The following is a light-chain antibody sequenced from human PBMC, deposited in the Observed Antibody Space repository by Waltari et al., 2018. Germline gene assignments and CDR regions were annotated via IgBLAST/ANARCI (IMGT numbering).Light chain of an antibody. CDR3: QTGGHGTWV. V-gene: IGLV4-69*01. Sequence: QLVLTQSPSASASLGASVKLTCTLSSGHSSNLIPLHPQQPAKGPGYLMKVNSDGSQSKGDEIPDRFSGSSSGAERYLTISSLQSEDEADYYCQTGGHGTWVFGGGTKLTVL. CDR1: SGHSSNL. J-gene: IGLJ3*02. CDR2: VNSDGSQ.